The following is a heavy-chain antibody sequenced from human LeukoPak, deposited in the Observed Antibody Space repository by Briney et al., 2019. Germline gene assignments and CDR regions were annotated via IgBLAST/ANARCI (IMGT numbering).Heavy chain of an antibody. J-gene: IGHJ4*02. CDR1: GFTFDDYA. V-gene: IGHV3-9*01. Sequence: GRSLRLSCAASGFTFDDYAMHWVRQAPGKGLEWVSGISWDSGSIGYADSVKGRFTISRDNAKNSLYLQMNSLRAEDTALYYCAKDQDIVATRGLTDWGQGTLVTVSS. CDR3: AKDQDIVATRGLTD. CDR2: ISWDSGSI. D-gene: IGHD5-12*01.